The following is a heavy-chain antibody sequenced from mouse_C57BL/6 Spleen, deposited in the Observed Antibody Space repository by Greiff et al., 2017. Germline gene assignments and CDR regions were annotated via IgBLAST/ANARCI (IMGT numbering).Heavy chain of an antibody. J-gene: IGHJ3*01. CDR2: ISGGGGNT. D-gene: IGHD1-1*01. CDR1: GFTFSSYT. CDR3: ARHRDYYGSSSGFAY. V-gene: IGHV5-9*01. Sequence: EVQLVESGGGLVKPGGSLKLSCAASGFTFSSYTMSWVRQTPGKRLEWVATISGGGGNTYYPDSVKGRFTFSRDNAKNTLYLQMSSLRSEDKALYYCARHRDYYGSSSGFAYWGQGTLVTVSA.